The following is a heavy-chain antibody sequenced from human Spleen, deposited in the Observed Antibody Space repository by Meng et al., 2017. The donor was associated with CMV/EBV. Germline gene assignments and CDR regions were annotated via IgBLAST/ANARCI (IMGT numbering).Heavy chain of an antibody. D-gene: IGHD4-17*01. V-gene: IGHV3-74*01. J-gene: IGHJ5*02. CDR3: ARQRLRGWFDP. Sequence: LSCAASGFTCSRYWMTWVRQAPGKGLVWVSRINSDGSSTSYADSVKGRFTISRDNAKNTLYLQMNSLRAEDAAVYYCARQRLRGWFDPWGQGTLVTVSS. CDR2: INSDGSST. CDR1: GFTCSRYW.